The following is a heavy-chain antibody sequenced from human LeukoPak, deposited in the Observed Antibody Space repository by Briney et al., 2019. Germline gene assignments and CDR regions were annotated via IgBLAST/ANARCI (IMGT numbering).Heavy chain of an antibody. CDR3: ARDGYCSSTRCYAGGVDS. V-gene: IGHV3-74*01. CDR2: INSDGSNT. CDR1: GFTFSNYW. Sequence: GGSLRLSCAASGFTFSNYWMHWVRQAPGKGLVWVSRINSDGSNTSYADSVKSRFTISRDNAKNTLYLQMNSLRAEDTALYYCARDGYCSSTRCYAGGVDSWGQGTLVTVSS. J-gene: IGHJ4*02. D-gene: IGHD2-2*03.